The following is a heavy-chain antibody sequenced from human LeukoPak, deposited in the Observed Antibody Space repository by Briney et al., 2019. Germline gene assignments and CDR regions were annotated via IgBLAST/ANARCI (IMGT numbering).Heavy chain of an antibody. CDR2: IIPIFGTA. V-gene: IGHV1-69*13. Sequence: SVKVSCKASGGTFSSYAISWVRQAPGQGLEWVGGIIPIFGTANYAQQFQGRVTITADESTSTAYMELSSLRSEDTAVYYCAREGRIAARPFDYWGQGTLVTVSS. CDR3: AREGRIAARPFDY. D-gene: IGHD6-6*01. CDR1: GGTFSSYA. J-gene: IGHJ4*02.